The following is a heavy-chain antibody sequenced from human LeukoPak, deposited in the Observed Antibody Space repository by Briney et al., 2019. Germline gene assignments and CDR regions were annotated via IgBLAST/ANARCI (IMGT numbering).Heavy chain of an antibody. J-gene: IGHJ4*02. V-gene: IGHV4-59*01. CDR1: GGSISSYY. CDR3: ARGRTFDN. Sequence: PSETLSLTCTVSGGSISSYYWSWIRQPPGKGLEWVGYIYYSGSTNYNPSLKSRVTISVDTSKNQFSLKLGSVAAADRAVYYCARGRTFDNWGQGTLVTVSS. CDR2: IYYSGST.